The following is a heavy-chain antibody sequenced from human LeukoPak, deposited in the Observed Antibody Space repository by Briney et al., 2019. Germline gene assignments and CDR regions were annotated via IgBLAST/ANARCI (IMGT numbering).Heavy chain of an antibody. CDR1: GYTLTELS. J-gene: IGHJ5*02. CDR3: ATAAYCGGDCYFTRREGFHGRGNWFDP. V-gene: IGHV1-24*01. D-gene: IGHD2-21*02. Sequence: ASVKVSCKVSGYTLTELSMHWVRQAPGKGLEWMGGFDPEDGETIYAQKFQGRVTMTEDTSTDTAYMELSSLRSEDTAVYYCATAAYCGGDCYFTRREGFHGRGNWFDPWGQGTLVTVSS. CDR2: FDPEDGET.